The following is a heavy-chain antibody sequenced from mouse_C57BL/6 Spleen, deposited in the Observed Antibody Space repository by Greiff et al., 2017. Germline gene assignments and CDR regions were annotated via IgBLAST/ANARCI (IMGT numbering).Heavy chain of an antibody. CDR3: ARRGNGYYWYFGV. Sequence: VKLQQPGAELVKPGASVKLSCKASGYTFTSYWMHWVKQRPGRGLEWIGRIDPNSGGTKYNEKFKSKATLTVDKASSTAYMQLSSLTSEDSAVCCCARRGNGYYWYFGVWGTGTTVAVSS. CDR1: GYTFTSYW. D-gene: IGHD2-2*01. J-gene: IGHJ1*03. V-gene: IGHV1-72*01. CDR2: IDPNSGGT.